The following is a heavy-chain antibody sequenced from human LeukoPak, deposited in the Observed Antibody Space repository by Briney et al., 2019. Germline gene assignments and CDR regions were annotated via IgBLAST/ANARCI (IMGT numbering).Heavy chain of an antibody. J-gene: IGHJ4*02. CDR1: GGSISSGDYY. Sequence: SQTLSLTCTVSGGSISSGDYYWGWLRQPPGTGLEWIGYIYYSGSTYYNPSLKSRVTISVDTSKNQFSLKLSSVTAADTAVYYCAREGFGELFGTAFDYWGQGTLVTVSS. V-gene: IGHV4-30-4*01. CDR3: AREGFGELFGTAFDY. D-gene: IGHD3-10*01. CDR2: IYYSGST.